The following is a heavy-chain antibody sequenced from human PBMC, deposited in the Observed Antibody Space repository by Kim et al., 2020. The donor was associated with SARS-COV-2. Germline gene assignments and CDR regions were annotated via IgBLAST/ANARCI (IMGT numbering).Heavy chain of an antibody. V-gene: IGHV3-30*02. Sequence: DSVKGRFTISRDNSKNTLYLQMNSLRAEDTAVYYCAKLDYSNPYYSGMDVWGQGTTVTVSS. J-gene: IGHJ6*02. D-gene: IGHD4-4*01. CDR3: AKLDYSNPYYSGMDV.